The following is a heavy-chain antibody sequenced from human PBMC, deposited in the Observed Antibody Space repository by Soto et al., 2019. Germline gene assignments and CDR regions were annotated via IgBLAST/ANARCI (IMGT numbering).Heavy chain of an antibody. D-gene: IGHD2-2*01. CDR2: ISAYNGNT. CDR3: ARAPYCSIISCSSFDY. Sequence: GASVKVSCKASGYTFTSYGISWVRQAPGQGLEWMGWISAYNGNTNYAQKLQGRVTMTTDTSTSTAYMELRSLRSDDTAVYYCARAPYCSIISCSSFDYWGYATLVTVPQ. CDR1: GYTFTSYG. V-gene: IGHV1-18*01. J-gene: IGHJ4*01.